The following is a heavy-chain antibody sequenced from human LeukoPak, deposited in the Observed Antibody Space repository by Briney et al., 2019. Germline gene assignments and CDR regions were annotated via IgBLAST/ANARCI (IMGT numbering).Heavy chain of an antibody. CDR3: ARGRVMEGAAGNDY. Sequence: SETLSLTCAVYGGSFSGYYWSWIRQPPGKGLEWIGEINHSGSTNYNPSLKSRVTISVDTSKNQFSLKLSSVTAADTAVYCCARGRVMEGAAGNDYWGQGTLVTVSS. V-gene: IGHV4-34*01. J-gene: IGHJ4*02. D-gene: IGHD6-13*01. CDR1: GGSFSGYY. CDR2: INHSGST.